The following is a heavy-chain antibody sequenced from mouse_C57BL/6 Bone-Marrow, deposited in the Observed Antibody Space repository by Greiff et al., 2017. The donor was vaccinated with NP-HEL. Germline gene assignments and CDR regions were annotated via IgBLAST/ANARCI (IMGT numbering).Heavy chain of an antibody. J-gene: IGHJ4*01. Sequence: EVQLQQSGAELVRPGASVKLSCTASGFNIKDDYMHWVKQRPEQGLEWIGWIDPENGDTEYASKFQGKATVTADTSSNTAYLQLSSLTSEDTAVYYSTTDSNYVYYAMDYWGQGTSVTVSS. CDR3: TTDSNYVYYAMDY. D-gene: IGHD2-5*01. V-gene: IGHV14-4*01. CDR2: IDPENGDT. CDR1: GFNIKDDY.